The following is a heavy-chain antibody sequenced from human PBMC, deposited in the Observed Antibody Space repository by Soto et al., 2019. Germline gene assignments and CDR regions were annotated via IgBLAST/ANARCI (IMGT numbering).Heavy chain of an antibody. V-gene: IGHV3-7*01. D-gene: IGHD2-2*02. J-gene: IGHJ4*02. Sequence: DVQLVESGGGLVQPGGSLRLSCAASGFYITNYWMTWVRQAPGKGPEWVANIKEGGSLKFYVDSVRGRFTISRDNAKNSVYLGMSRLRAEDTAVYYCVRDSYTAHWHTAGEDYWGQGTLVTVSS. CDR3: VRDSYTAHWHTAGEDY. CDR1: GFYITNYW. CDR2: IKEGGSLK.